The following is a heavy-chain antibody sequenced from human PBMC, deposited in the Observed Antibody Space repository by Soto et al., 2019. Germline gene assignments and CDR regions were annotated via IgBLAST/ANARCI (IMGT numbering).Heavy chain of an antibody. J-gene: IGHJ4*02. CDR1: GFTFNNYA. D-gene: IGHD3-10*01. Sequence: EVQLLESGGGLVQPGGSLRLSCATSGFTFNNYAMTWVRQAPGKGLEWVSAIRGRGFSTYYADSVKGRFTISRDNAKNSLYLQMNSLRAEDTAVYYCASAGGFYFDYWGQGTLVTVSS. CDR2: IRGRGFST. CDR3: ASAGGFYFDY. V-gene: IGHV3-23*01.